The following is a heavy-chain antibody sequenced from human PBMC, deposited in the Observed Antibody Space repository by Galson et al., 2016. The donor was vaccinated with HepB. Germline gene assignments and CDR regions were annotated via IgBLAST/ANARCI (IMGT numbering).Heavy chain of an antibody. J-gene: IGHJ4*02. V-gene: IGHV3-33*01. CDR3: VRDRASRHGPLDY. Sequence: SLRLSCAASGFTFRSYGMHWVRQAPGKGLEWVAFIWHDGSYKTYADSVKGRFTVSRDNSKNMLFLQMISLGVEDTAVYHFVRDRASRHGPLDYWGQGALVTGSS. CDR1: GFTFRSYG. CDR2: IWHDGSYK.